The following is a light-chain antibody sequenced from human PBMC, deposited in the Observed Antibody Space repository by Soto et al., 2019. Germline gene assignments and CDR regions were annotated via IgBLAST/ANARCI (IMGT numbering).Light chain of an antibody. CDR2: EVT. J-gene: IGLJ1*01. CDR3: KSYAGSNTYV. Sequence: QSVLAQPSSVSGSPGQSITISCTGTSTDVGGYNYVSWYQHHSGKAPKLLIYEVTNRPSGISDRFSGSKSVNTASLTISGLQAADEADYFCKSYAGSNTYVFGSGTKVTVL. V-gene: IGLV2-14*01. CDR1: STDVGGYNY.